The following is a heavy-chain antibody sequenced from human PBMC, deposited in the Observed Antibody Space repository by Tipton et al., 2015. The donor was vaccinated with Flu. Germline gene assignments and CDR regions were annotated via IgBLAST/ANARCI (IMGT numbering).Heavy chain of an antibody. J-gene: IGHJ4*02. Sequence: TLSLTCTVSGGSMSGRGYYWNWIRQHPGRGLEWIGYTSFSGSSYYTPSLKSRVTISADTSKNEFYLRLSSVTAADTAVYYCTRQRTVMVTDFWGQGTLVTVSS. V-gene: IGHV4-31*03. D-gene: IGHD5-18*01. CDR1: GGSMSGRGYY. CDR2: TSFSGSS. CDR3: TRQRTVMVTDF.